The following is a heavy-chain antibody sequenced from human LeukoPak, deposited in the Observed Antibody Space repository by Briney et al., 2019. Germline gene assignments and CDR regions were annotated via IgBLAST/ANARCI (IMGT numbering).Heavy chain of an antibody. CDR3: AREDQWLVKGSAFDI. CDR1: GFTFSSYS. CDR2: IGSSSSYI. Sequence: GSLRLSCAASGFTFSSYSMNWVRQAPGKGLEWVSSIGSSSSYIYYADSVKGRFTISRDNAKNSLYLQMNSLRAEDTAVYYCAREDQWLVKGSAFDIWGRGTMVTVSS. V-gene: IGHV3-21*01. J-gene: IGHJ3*02. D-gene: IGHD6-19*01.